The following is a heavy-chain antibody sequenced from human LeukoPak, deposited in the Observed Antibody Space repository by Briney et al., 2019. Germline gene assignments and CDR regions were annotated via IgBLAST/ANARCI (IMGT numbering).Heavy chain of an antibody. CDR2: INNNGGRT. Sequence: GGSLRLSCSASGFIFSNYDMHWVRQAPGKGLEYVSAINNNGGRTYYADSVKGRFTVSRDNPKNTLYLQMSSLRAEDTAVYYCVKMYDGYWGQGTLVTASS. CDR1: GFIFSNYD. CDR3: VKMYDGY. J-gene: IGHJ4*02. V-gene: IGHV3-64D*06. D-gene: IGHD3-3*01.